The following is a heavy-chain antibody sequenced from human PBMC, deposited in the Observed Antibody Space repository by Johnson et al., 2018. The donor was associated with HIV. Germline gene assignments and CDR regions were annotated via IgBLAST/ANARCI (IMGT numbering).Heavy chain of an antibody. D-gene: IGHD1-14*01. CDR3: AKGGTRYTPGDGFDV. CDR1: GFTFSSYG. Sequence: VQLVESGGGVVQPGRSLRLSCAASGFTFSSYGMHWVRQAPGKGLEWVAVIWYDGSNKYYADSVKGRFTISRDISKNTLYLQMNSLRTEDTAVYYCAKGGTRYTPGDGFDVWGQGTMVTVSS. J-gene: IGHJ3*01. V-gene: IGHV3-33*06. CDR2: IWYDGSNK.